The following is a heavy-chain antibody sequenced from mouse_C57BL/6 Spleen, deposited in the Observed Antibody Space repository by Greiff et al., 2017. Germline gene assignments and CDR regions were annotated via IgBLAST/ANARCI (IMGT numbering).Heavy chain of an antibody. V-gene: IGHV14-3*01. Sequence: EVQLQQSVAELVRPGASVKLSCTASGFNIKNTYMHWVQQRPEQGLEWIGRIDPANGNTKYAPKFQGKSTIAADTSSNTAYLQLSSLTSEDTAIYYCAHYYGSSYTFAYWGQGTLVTVSA. J-gene: IGHJ3*01. CDR1: GFNIKNTY. D-gene: IGHD1-1*01. CDR2: IDPANGNT. CDR3: AHYYGSSYTFAY.